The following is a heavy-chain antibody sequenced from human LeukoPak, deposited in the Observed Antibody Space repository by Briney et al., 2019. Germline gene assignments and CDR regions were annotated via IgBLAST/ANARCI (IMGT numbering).Heavy chain of an antibody. CDR1: GFTFSDYW. CDR2: INSDGRIT. CDR3: AKDADGCSYGPFDY. J-gene: IGHJ4*02. V-gene: IGHV3-74*01. D-gene: IGHD5-18*01. Sequence: GGSLRLSCAASGFTFSDYWMHWVRQAPGKGLVGVSRINSDGRITSYADSVKGRFTISRDNAKNTLYLQMNGLRAEDTAVYYCAKDADGCSYGPFDYWGQGTLVTVSS.